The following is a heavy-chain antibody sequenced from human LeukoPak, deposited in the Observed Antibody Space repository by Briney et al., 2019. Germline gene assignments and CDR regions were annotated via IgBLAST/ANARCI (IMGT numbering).Heavy chain of an antibody. Sequence: SGGSLRLSCAASGFTFSSYSMSWVRQAPGKGLEWVSSISSSSSYIYYADSVRGRFTISRDNSKNTVYLQMNSLRAEDTAVYYCVKGSNTYSSTSYWHFDLWGRGTLVTVSS. D-gene: IGHD6-19*01. V-gene: IGHV3-21*04. CDR3: VKGSNTYSSTSYWHFDL. J-gene: IGHJ2*01. CDR1: GFTFSSYS. CDR2: ISSSSSYI.